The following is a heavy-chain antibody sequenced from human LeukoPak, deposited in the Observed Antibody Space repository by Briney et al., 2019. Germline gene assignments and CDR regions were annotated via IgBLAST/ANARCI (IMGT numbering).Heavy chain of an antibody. CDR3: ARYNNWTHYGMDV. D-gene: IGHD1-20*01. J-gene: IGHJ6*02. CDR2: INTNTGNP. Sequence: GGSLRLSCAASGFTFTSYAMNWVRQAPGQGLEWMGWINTNTGNPTYAQGFTGRFVFSLDTSVSTAYLQISSLKAEDTAVYYCARYNNWTHYGMDVWGQGTTVTVSS. CDR1: GFTFTSYA. V-gene: IGHV7-4-1*02.